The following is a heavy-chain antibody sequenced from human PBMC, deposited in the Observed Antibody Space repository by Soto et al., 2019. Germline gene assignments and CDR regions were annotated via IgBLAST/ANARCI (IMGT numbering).Heavy chain of an antibody. J-gene: IGHJ3*02. CDR2: ISSSSSTI. V-gene: IGHV3-48*02. Sequence: PGGSLRLSCAVSGFTFSSYSMNWVRQAPGKGLEWVSYISSSSSTIYYADSVKGRFTISRDTAKNSLYLQMNSIRDEDTAVYYCARRTNAFDIWGQGTMVTVSS. CDR3: ARRTNAFDI. D-gene: IGHD1-7*01. CDR1: GFTFSSYS.